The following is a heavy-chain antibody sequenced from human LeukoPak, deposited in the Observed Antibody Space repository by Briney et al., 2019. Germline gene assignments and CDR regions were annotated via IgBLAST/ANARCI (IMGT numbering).Heavy chain of an antibody. CDR1: GYTFTSYG. J-gene: IGHJ5*02. D-gene: IGHD2/OR15-2a*01. V-gene: IGHV1-18*01. CDR3: ARSNSNYPVDYFDP. Sequence: ASVEVSCKASGYTFTSYGISWVRRAPGQGLEWMGWISAYNGNTNYAQKLQGRVTMTTDTSTSTAYMELRSLRSDDTAVYYCARSNSNYPVDYFDPWGQGTLVTVSS. CDR2: ISAYNGNT.